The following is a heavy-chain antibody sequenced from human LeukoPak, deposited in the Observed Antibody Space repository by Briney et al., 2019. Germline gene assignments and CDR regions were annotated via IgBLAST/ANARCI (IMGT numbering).Heavy chain of an antibody. J-gene: IGHJ3*02. Sequence: PGGSLRLSCAASGFTFSSYWMSWVRQAPGKGLEWVSVIYSGGSTYYADSVKGRFTISRDNSKNTLYLQMNSLRAEDTAVYYCARGHSSWYKDAFDIWGQGTMVTVSS. V-gene: IGHV3-53*01. CDR1: GFTFSSYW. D-gene: IGHD6-13*01. CDR3: ARGHSSWYKDAFDI. CDR2: IYSGGST.